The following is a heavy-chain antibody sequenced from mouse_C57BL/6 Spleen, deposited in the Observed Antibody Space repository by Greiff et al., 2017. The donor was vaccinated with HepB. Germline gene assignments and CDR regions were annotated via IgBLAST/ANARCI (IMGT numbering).Heavy chain of an antibody. J-gene: IGHJ2*01. D-gene: IGHD2-3*01. CDR3: TPLDGYYFDY. CDR1: GYTFTDYE. Sequence: QVQLQQSGAELVRPGASVTLSCKASGYTFTDYEMHWVKQTPVHGLEWIGAIYPETGGTAYNQKFKGKAILTADKSSSTAYMELRSLTSEDSAVYYCTPLDGYYFDYWGQGTTLTVSS. CDR2: IYPETGGT. V-gene: IGHV1-15*01.